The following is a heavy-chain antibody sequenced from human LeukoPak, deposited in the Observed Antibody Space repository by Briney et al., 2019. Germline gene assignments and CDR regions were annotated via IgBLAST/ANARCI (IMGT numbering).Heavy chain of an antibody. V-gene: IGHV3-23*01. D-gene: IGHD2-2*01. Sequence: GGFLRLSCAASGFTFSSYAMSWVRQAPGKGLEWVSAISGSGGSTYYADSVKGRFTISRDNSKNTLYLQMNSLRAEDTAVYYCAKLGLGEVVPAAMPYYFDYWGQGTLVTVSS. CDR1: GFTFSSYA. CDR3: AKLGLGEVVPAAMPYYFDY. J-gene: IGHJ4*02. CDR2: ISGSGGST.